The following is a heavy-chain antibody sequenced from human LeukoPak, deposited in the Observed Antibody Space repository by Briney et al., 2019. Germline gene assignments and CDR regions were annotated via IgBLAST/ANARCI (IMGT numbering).Heavy chain of an antibody. D-gene: IGHD3-22*01. CDR1: GYTFTSYG. CDR3: ARVSPYYYDSSGYYFARWFDP. CDR2: ISAYNGNT. Sequence: ASAKVSCKASGYTFTSYGISWVRQAPGQGLEWMGWISAYNGNTNYAQKLQGRVTMTTDTSTSTAYMELRSLRSDDTAVYYCARVSPYYYDSSGYYFARWFDPWGQGTLVTVSS. J-gene: IGHJ5*02. V-gene: IGHV1-18*01.